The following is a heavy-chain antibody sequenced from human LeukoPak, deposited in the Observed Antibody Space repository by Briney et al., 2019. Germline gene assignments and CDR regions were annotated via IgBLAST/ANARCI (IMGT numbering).Heavy chain of an antibody. J-gene: IGHJ6*03. D-gene: IGHD3-22*01. CDR2: VDSSGNT. CDR3: ARGGDSSGYYYLSYYYYYMDV. CDR1: VVSMNGYY. Sequence: PSETLSLTCSVSVVSMNGYYWSWLRQSAGNRLEWIGHVDSSGNTNYNPSLESRVTISVDTSKNQFSLKLSSVTAADTAVYYCARGGDSSGYYYLSYYYYYMDVWGKGTTVTVSS. V-gene: IGHV4-4*07.